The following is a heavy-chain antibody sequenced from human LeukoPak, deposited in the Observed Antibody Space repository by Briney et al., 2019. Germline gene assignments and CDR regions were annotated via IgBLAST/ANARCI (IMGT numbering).Heavy chain of an antibody. CDR2: IYIGGST. Sequence: GGSLRLSCAVSGFTVSSNYMSWVRQAPGKGLEWVSVIYIGGSTYYADSVKGRFTISRDNSKNMLYLQMNSLRAEDTAVYYCVRDSISHGDHVAFDYWGQGTLVTVSS. CDR3: VRDSISHGDHVAFDY. CDR1: GFTVSSNY. J-gene: IGHJ4*02. V-gene: IGHV3-66*01. D-gene: IGHD4-17*01.